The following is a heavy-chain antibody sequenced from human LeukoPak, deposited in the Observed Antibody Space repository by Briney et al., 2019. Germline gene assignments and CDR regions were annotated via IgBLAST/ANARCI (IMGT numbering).Heavy chain of an antibody. CDR2: IYYSGST. Sequence: SETLSLTCTVSGGSISSYYWSWIRQPPGKGLVWIGYIYYSGSTNYNPSLNSRVTISVDTSKNQFSLKLSSVTAADTAVYYCARGVYYGSGSYYRARWYYMDVWGKGTTVTVSS. D-gene: IGHD3-10*01. CDR1: GGSISSYY. V-gene: IGHV4-59*01. CDR3: ARGVYYGSGSYYRARWYYMDV. J-gene: IGHJ6*03.